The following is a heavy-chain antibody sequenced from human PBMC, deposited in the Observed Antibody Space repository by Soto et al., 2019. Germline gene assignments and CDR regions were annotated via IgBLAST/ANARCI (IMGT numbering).Heavy chain of an antibody. Sequence: EMQLVESGGGLVQPGGSLRLSCAGSGLTFRNDWLSWVRQAPGKGLEWGANINQDGSARYYVDSVRARFTISRDNVENSLYLQLNSLRPEDTAVYYCSVYGYGVSAAAYWGQGTLVTVSS. CDR1: GLTFRNDW. CDR2: INQDGSAR. J-gene: IGHJ4*02. CDR3: SVYGYGVSAAAY. V-gene: IGHV3-7*03. D-gene: IGHD4-17*01.